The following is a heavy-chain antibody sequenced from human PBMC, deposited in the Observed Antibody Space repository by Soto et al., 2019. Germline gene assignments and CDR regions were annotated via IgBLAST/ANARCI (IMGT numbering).Heavy chain of an antibody. CDR2: IRSKANSYAT. CDR3: TRAMVRGETDY. Sequence: GGSLRLSCAASGFTFSGSAMHWVRQASGKGLEWVGRIRSKANSYATAYAASVKGRFTISGDDSKNTAYLQMNSLKTEDTAVYYCTRAMVRGETDYWGQGTLVTVSS. J-gene: IGHJ4*02. CDR1: GFTFSGSA. V-gene: IGHV3-73*01. D-gene: IGHD3-10*01.